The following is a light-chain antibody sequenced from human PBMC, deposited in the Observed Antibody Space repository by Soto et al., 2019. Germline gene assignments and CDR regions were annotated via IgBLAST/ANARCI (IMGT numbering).Light chain of an antibody. CDR1: QSVSSN. CDR3: QQYGSSWT. J-gene: IGKJ1*01. Sequence: EFVLTQSPGTLSLSPGERATLSYRASQSVSSNLAWYQQKPGQAPRLLIYGASSRATGIPDRFSGSGSGTDFTLTISRLEPEDFAVYYCQQYGSSWTFGQGTKVDIK. CDR2: GAS. V-gene: IGKV3-20*01.